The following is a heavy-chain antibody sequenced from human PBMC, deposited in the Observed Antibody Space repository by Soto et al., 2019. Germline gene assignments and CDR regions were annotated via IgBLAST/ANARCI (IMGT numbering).Heavy chain of an antibody. V-gene: IGHV4-34*01. CDR3: ARDSPRGAAAGTRRGRPFADYFDY. J-gene: IGHJ4*02. CDR1: GGSFSGYY. CDR2: INHSGST. D-gene: IGHD6-13*01. Sequence: SETLSLTCAVYGGSFSGYYWSWIRQPPWKGLEWNGEINHSGSTTYNSSLKSRVTISVDTSKNQFSLKLSSVTAADTAVYYCARDSPRGAAAGTRRGRPFADYFDYWGQGTLVTVSS.